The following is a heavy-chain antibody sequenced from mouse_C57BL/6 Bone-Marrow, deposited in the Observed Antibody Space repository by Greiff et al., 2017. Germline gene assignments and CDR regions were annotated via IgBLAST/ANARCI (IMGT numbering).Heavy chain of an antibody. J-gene: IGHJ1*03. CDR3: ARKEYDGYYVWYFDV. CDR1: GYTFTSYW. D-gene: IGHD2-3*01. Sequence: VKLQQPGAELVKPGASVKLSCKASGYTFTSYWMHWVKQRPGRGLEWIGRIDPNSGGTKYNEKFKSKATLTVDKPSSTAYMQLSSLTSEDSAVYYCARKEYDGYYVWYFDVWGTGTTVTVSS. V-gene: IGHV1-72*01. CDR2: IDPNSGGT.